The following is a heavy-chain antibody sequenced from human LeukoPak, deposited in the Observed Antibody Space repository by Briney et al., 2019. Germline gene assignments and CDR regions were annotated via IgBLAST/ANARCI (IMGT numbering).Heavy chain of an antibody. V-gene: IGHV1-58*01. Sequence: SVKVSCKASGFTFTSSAVQWVRQARGQRLEWIGWIVVGSGNTNYAQKFQERVTITRDMSTSTAYMELSSLRSEDTAVYYCAAGYSSGWNYNWFDPWGQGTLVTVSS. J-gene: IGHJ5*02. CDR3: AAGYSSGWNYNWFDP. CDR1: GFTFTSSA. CDR2: IVVGSGNT. D-gene: IGHD6-19*01.